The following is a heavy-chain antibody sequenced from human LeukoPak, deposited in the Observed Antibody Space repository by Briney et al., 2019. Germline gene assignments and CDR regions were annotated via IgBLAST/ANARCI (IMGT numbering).Heavy chain of an antibody. CDR2: IKSRKDGGAT. J-gene: IGHJ3*02. D-gene: IGHD1-26*01. CDR3: TTDPQWGI. Sequence: GGSLRLSCAASGXTXXXAWXXXXXXGXGXGLEWVGRIKSRKDGGATEYDAPVKGRFTISRDDSKSTLYLQMNSLENEDTAVYYCTTDPQWGIWGQGTMVTVSS. CDR1: GXTXXXAW. V-gene: IGHV3-15*01.